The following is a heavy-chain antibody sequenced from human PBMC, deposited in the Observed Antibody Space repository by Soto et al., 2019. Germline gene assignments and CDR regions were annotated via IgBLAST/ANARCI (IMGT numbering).Heavy chain of an antibody. CDR1: GYTFINYG. D-gene: IGHD1-26*01. CDR2: INPDNGNT. CDR3: AIVGGAVVTADY. Sequence: QVQLVQSGPEVKKPGASVKVSCKTSGYTFINYGISWVRQAPGQGLEWMGWINPDNGNTNFAQRLQGRVTMTADRSTRTAYMELRSLRFDDTAMYYCAIVGGAVVTADYWGQGTLVTVSS. V-gene: IGHV1-18*01. J-gene: IGHJ4*02.